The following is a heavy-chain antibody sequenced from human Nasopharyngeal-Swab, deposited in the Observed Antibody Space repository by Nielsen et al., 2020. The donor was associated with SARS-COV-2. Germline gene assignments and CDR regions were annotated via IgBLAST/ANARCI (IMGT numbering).Heavy chain of an antibody. J-gene: IGHJ4*02. CDR1: GFPFSSYA. V-gene: IGHV3-23*01. CDR2: ISGSGGRT. Sequence: GESLKISCAASGFPFSSYAMSWVRQAPGKGLEWVSTISGSGGRTYYADSVKGRFTISRDNSKNTLYLQMNSLRAEDTAVYYCAKKGQWFGESWTFDYWGQGTLVTVSS. D-gene: IGHD3-10*01. CDR3: AKKGQWFGESWTFDY.